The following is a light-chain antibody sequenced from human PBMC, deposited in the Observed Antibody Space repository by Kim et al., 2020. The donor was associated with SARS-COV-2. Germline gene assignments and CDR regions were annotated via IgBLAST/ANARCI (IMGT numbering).Light chain of an antibody. CDR1: QRISKS. CDR2: ATS. Sequence: ASVGDRVTITCRASQRISKSLAWYQQRPGEAPKVLLYATSRLESGVPSRFSGSGSGTDYNLTISSLQPEDFGTYYCQQYWDSLLTFGGGTNVEIK. J-gene: IGKJ4*01. V-gene: IGKV1-NL1*01. CDR3: QQYWDSLLT.